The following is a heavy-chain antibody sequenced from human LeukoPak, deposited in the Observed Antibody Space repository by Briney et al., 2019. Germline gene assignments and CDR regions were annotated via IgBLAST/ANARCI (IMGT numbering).Heavy chain of an antibody. CDR1: GFTFSSYG. CDR3: AKGYSSSWYEIDY. D-gene: IGHD6-13*01. Sequence: PGGSLRLSCAASGFTFSSYGMHWVRQAPGKGLEWVAFIRYDGSNKYYADSVKGRFTISRDNSKNTLYLQMNSLRAEDTAVYYCAKGYSSSWYEIDYWGQGTLVTVS. J-gene: IGHJ4*02. CDR2: IRYDGSNK. V-gene: IGHV3-30*02.